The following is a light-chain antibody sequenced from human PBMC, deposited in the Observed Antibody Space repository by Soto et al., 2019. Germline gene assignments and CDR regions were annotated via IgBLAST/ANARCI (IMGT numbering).Light chain of an antibody. Sequence: QSALTQPASMSGSPGQSITISCTGTSSDVGNYNYVSWYQQHPGKAPQLMIFQVSNRASGVSSRFSGSKSGDTASLTISGLQAEDEADYYCSSYTTSSTLYVFGTGTKVTVL. J-gene: IGLJ1*01. V-gene: IGLV2-14*01. CDR3: SSYTTSSTLYV. CDR2: QVS. CDR1: SSDVGNYNY.